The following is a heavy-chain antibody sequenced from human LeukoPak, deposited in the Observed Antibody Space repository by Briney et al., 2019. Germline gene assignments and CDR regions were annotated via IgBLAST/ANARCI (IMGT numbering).Heavy chain of an antibody. CDR2: TYYRSKWYN. Sequence: SQTLSLTCAISGDSVSSNSAAWNWIRQSPSRGLEWLGRTYYRSKWYNDYAVSVKSRITINPDTSKNQFSLQLNSVTPEDTAVYYCARVRMSVVVAATLGYYFDYWGQGTLVTVSS. D-gene: IGHD2-15*01. J-gene: IGHJ4*02. V-gene: IGHV6-1*01. CDR3: ARVRMSVVVAATLGYYFDY. CDR1: GDSVSSNSAA.